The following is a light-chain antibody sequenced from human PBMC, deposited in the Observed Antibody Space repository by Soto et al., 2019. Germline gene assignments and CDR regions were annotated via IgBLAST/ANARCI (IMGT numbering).Light chain of an antibody. CDR3: KSYDISLHNYV. Sequence: QSVLAQPPSVSGAPGQRVSISCTGSTSNIGAPYDVHWYQHLPGTAPKLLIYGDNNRPSGVPDRFSGSKSGTSASLAITRLQAQDQAHYSSKSYDISLHNYVFGTGTKVTVL. CDR2: GDN. V-gene: IGLV1-40*01. J-gene: IGLJ1*01. CDR1: TSNIGAPYD.